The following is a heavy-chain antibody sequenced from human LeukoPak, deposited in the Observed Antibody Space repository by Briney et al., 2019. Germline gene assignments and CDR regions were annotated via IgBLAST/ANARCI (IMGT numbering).Heavy chain of an antibody. CDR1: GFTFDDYG. D-gene: IGHD6-19*01. CDR2: INWNGGST. Sequence: GGSLRLSCAASGFTFDDYGMSWVRQAPGKGLESVSGINWNGGSTGYADSVKGRFTISRDNAKNSLYLQMNSLRAEDTALYYCVSTNSGWYVPHYYWGQGTLVTVSS. CDR3: VSTNSGWYVPHYY. J-gene: IGHJ4*02. V-gene: IGHV3-20*04.